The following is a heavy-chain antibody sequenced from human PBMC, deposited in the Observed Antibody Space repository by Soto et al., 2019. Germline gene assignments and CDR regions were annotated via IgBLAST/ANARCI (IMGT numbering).Heavy chain of an antibody. CDR2: INAGNGNT. J-gene: IGHJ4*02. CDR1: GYTFTIDV. D-gene: IGHD5-12*01. V-gene: IGHV1-3*01. CDR3: ATQALMSSHPGVAATYFDH. Sequence: GASVKVSCKASGYTFTIDVMHWVRQAPGQRLEWMGWINAGNGNTKYSQNFQGRITMTEDSSADTAYMELSSLRSEDSAVYYCATQALMSSHPGVAATYFDHWGQGTLVTVSS.